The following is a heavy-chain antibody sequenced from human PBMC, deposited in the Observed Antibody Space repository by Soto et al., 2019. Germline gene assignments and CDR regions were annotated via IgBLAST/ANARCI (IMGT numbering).Heavy chain of an antibody. D-gene: IGHD3-22*01. CDR2: ISYDGSNK. CDR3: ARDYYDSSGYPPQLPWFDP. CDR1: GFTFSSYA. V-gene: IGHV3-30-3*01. J-gene: IGHJ5*02. Sequence: GGSLRLSCAASGFTFSSYAMHWVRQAPGKGLEWVAVISYDGSNKYYADSVKGRFTISRDNSKNTLYLQMNSLRAEDTAVYYCARDYYDSSGYPPQLPWFDPWGQGTLVTVSS.